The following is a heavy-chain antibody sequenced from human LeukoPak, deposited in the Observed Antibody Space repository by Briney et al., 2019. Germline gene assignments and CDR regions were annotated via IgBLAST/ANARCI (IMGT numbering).Heavy chain of an antibody. CDR3: ARGGSGSFYYYYMDV. D-gene: IGHD3-10*01. CDR2: IKQDGSEK. Sequence: GWSLRLSCAASGFTFSSYWMSWVRQAPGKGLEGVANIKQDGSEKYYVDSVKGRFTISRDNAKNSLYLQMNSLRAEDTAVYYCARGGSGSFYYYYMDVWGKGTTVTVSS. J-gene: IGHJ6*03. CDR1: GFTFSSYW. V-gene: IGHV3-7*01.